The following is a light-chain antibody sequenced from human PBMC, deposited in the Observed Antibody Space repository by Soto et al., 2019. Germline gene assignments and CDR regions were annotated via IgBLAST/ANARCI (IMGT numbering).Light chain of an antibody. CDR3: QQYFSTPPLT. J-gene: IGKJ4*01. CDR2: WAS. V-gene: IGKV3-15*01. CDR1: QSVRTN. Sequence: EIVMTQSPATLSGSPGERATLSCRASQSVRTNLAWYQQKPGQPPRLLIYWASSREPGVPDRFSGSESGTDFTLTISSLQAEDVAVYYCQQYFSTPPLTFGGGTKVEIK.